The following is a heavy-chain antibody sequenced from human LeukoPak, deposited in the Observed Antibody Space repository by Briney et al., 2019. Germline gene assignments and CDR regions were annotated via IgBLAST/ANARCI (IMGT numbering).Heavy chain of an antibody. Sequence: RSGGSLRLSCAASGFTVSSNYMTWVRQAPGKGLEWVSVIYSGGSSTYYADSVKGRFTISRDNSKNTLNLQMNSLRAEDTAVNYCGTVGGATNWGRGNWFDPWGQGTLVTVSS. CDR2: IYSGGSST. J-gene: IGHJ5*02. D-gene: IGHD7-27*01. V-gene: IGHV3-66*01. CDR3: GTVGGATNWGRGNWFDP. CDR1: GFTVSSNY.